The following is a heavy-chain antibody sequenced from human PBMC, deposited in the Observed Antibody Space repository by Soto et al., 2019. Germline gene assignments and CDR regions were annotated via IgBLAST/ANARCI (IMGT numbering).Heavy chain of an antibody. D-gene: IGHD6-13*01. J-gene: IGHJ5*02. CDR3: ARERSAAGTGWFDP. Sequence: QVQLVQSGAEVKKPGASVKVSCKASGYTFTSYDINWVRQATGQGLEWMGWMNPNSGKTGYEQKFQGRVTMTRNTSFSTAYMELSSRRSEYMCVYYCARERSAAGTGWFDPWGQGTLVTVSS. V-gene: IGHV1-8*01. CDR1: GYTFTSYD. CDR2: MNPNSGKT.